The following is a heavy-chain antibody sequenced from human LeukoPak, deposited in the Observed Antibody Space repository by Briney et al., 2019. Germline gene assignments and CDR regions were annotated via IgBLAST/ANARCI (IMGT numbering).Heavy chain of an antibody. D-gene: IGHD3-22*01. CDR2: ISSSSSYI. Sequence: GGSLRLSCAASGLTFSSYSMNWVGKAPGKGLEGVSSISSSSSYIYYADSVKGRFTISRDDAKRSLYLQMNSVRGEHTAVYYCARGVTMRGPEVWGKGTLVTVSS. CDR3: ARGVTMRGPEV. J-gene: IGHJ4*02. CDR1: GLTFSSYS. V-gene: IGHV3-21*01.